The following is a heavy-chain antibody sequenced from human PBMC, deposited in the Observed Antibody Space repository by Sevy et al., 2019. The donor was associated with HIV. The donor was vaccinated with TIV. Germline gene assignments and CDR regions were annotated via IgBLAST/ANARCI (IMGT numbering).Heavy chain of an antibody. Sequence: SETLSLTCSVSGGSISSYYWNWIRQPPGKGLERIGYIYSSGSTNYNPSLKSRVTISVDMSKNQFSLKLGSVTAADTAWYYCARSHLAFCGGDCFSPYYFDSWGQGTLVTVSS. CDR2: IYSSGST. CDR3: ARSHLAFCGGDCFSPYYFDS. J-gene: IGHJ4*02. V-gene: IGHV4-59*01. D-gene: IGHD2-21*01. CDR1: GGSISSYY.